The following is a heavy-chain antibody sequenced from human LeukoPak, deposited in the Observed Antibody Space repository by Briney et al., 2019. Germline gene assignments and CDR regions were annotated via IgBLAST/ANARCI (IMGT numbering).Heavy chain of an antibody. CDR1: GGSISSGDYY. CDR2: IYYSGST. CDR3: ASLGDYVPIQH. D-gene: IGHD4-17*01. V-gene: IGHV4-30-4*01. J-gene: IGHJ1*01. Sequence: SQTLSLTCTVSGGSISSGDYYWSWIRQPPGKGLEWIGYIYYSGSTYYNPSLKSRVTMSVDKSKNQFSLKLSSVTAADTAVYYCASLGDYVPIQHWGQGTLVTVSS.